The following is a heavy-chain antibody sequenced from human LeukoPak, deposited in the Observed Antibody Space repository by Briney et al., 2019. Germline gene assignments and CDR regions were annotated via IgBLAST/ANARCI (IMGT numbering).Heavy chain of an antibody. J-gene: IGHJ4*02. CDR3: ARERDDYGGNPNYYFDS. D-gene: IGHD4-23*01. CDR2: IHYSGRT. CDR1: GGSISNYY. Sequence: PSETLSLTCTVSGGSISNYYWSWIRQPPGKGLEWIGYIHYSGRTNSNSSLKSRVTISVDTSKNQFSLRSNSVTAADTAMYYCARERDDYGGNPNYYFDSWGQGSLVTVSS. V-gene: IGHV4-59*01.